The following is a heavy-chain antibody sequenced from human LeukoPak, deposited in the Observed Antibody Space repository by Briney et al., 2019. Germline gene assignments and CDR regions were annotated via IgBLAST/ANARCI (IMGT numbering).Heavy chain of an antibody. Sequence: GGSLRLSCAASGFTFSSYTMNWVRQAPGKGLEWVSYISGSSSTIYYADSVKGRFTISRDSAKNSLYLQMNSLRDEDTAVYYCARGAAYSSTWSDYWGQGTLVTVSS. V-gene: IGHV3-48*02. CDR3: ARGAAYSSTWSDY. J-gene: IGHJ4*02. D-gene: IGHD6-13*01. CDR2: ISGSSSTI. CDR1: GFTFSSYT.